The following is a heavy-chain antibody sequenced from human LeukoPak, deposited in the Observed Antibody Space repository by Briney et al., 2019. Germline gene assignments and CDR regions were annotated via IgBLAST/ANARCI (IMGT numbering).Heavy chain of an antibody. CDR2: ISGRGANT. V-gene: IGHV3-23*01. D-gene: IGHD7-27*01. J-gene: IGHJ4*02. Sequence: GGSLRLSCAASGFSFSNYAMSWVRQAPGKGLEWVSAISGRGANTYYADSVKGRFTISRDDSRNTLSLQMNSLRVEDTAVYYCARDLAWGAFDYWGQGILVAVSS. CDR1: GFSFSNYA. CDR3: ARDLAWGAFDY.